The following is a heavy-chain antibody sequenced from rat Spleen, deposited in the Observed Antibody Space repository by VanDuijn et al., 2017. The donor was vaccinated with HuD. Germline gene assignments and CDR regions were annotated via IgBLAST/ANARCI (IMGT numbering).Heavy chain of an antibody. D-gene: IGHD1-12*02. CDR2: IIYDGSST. J-gene: IGHJ2*01. CDR1: GFTFSDYA. Sequence: EVQLVESGGGLVQPGRSLKLSCAASGFTFSDYAMAWVRQAPKKGLEWVATIIYDGSSTYYRDSVKGRFTISRDNAKSTLYLQMDSLRSEDTATYYCARLTNYDGLGYWGQGVMVTVSS. CDR3: ARLTNYDGLGY. V-gene: IGHV5-17*01.